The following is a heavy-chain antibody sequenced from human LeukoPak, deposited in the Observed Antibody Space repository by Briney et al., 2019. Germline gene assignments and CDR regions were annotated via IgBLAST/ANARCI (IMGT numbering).Heavy chain of an antibody. V-gene: IGHV4-4*07. CDR1: GGSISSYY. CDR3: ARGPYSIDWYAFDY. CDR2: IYTSGST. D-gene: IGHD6-19*01. Sequence: PSETLSLTCTVSGGSISSYYWSWIRQPAGKGLEWIGRIYTSGSTNYNPSLKSRVTMSVDTSKNQFSLKLSSVTAADTAIYYCARGPYSIDWYAFDYWGQGTLVTVSS. J-gene: IGHJ4*02.